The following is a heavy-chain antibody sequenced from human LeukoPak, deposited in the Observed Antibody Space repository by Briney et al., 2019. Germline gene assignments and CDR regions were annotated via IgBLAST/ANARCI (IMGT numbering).Heavy chain of an antibody. CDR3: AKLSSGSYYKGYFDY. J-gene: IGHJ4*02. CDR1: GFTFSSYG. Sequence: GGSLRLSCAASGFTFSSYGIHWVRQAPGKGLEWVAFIRYDGSNKYYADSVKGRFTISRDNSKNTLYLQMNSLRAEDMAVYYCAKLSSGSYYKGYFDYWGQGTLVTVSS. V-gene: IGHV3-30*02. CDR2: IRYDGSNK. D-gene: IGHD3-10*01.